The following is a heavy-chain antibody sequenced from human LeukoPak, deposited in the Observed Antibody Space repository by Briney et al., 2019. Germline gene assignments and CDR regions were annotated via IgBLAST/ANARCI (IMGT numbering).Heavy chain of an antibody. CDR1: GYTFTGYY. CDR3: ARGDGSGSSIDY. J-gene: IGHJ4*02. V-gene: IGHV1-2*02. CDR2: INPNSGGT. D-gene: IGHD3-10*01. Sequence: GASVKVSCKASGYTFTGYYMHWVRQTPGQGLEWMGWINPNSGGTNYAQKFQGRVTMTRDTSNSTAYMELSRLRSDDTAVYYCARGDGSGSSIDYWGQGTPLTVSS.